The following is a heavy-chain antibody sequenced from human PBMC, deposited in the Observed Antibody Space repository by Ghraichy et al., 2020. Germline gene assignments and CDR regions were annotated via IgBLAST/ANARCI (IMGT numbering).Heavy chain of an antibody. CDR2: IKQDVTSY. D-gene: IGHD3-22*01. J-gene: IGHJ6*02. Sequence: GGSLRLSCVASGFAFNTYWMTWVRQAPGKGLEWVANIKQDVTSYSYVDSVKGRFTITRDNAENSLFLQMNSLRAEDTAVYYCARGENDYDTSGLMDVWGQGTTVTVSS. V-gene: IGHV3-7*03. CDR3: ARGENDYDTSGLMDV. CDR1: GFAFNTYW.